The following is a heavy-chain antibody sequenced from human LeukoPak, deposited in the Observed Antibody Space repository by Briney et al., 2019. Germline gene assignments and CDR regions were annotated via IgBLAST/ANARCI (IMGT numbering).Heavy chain of an antibody. V-gene: IGHV4-34*01. J-gene: IGHJ1*01. D-gene: IGHD2-2*01. Sequence: SEPLSHTCAVYGGSFSGYYWRGLRQPPGKGGEWVGEINHSVSTNYNPSLKSRVTISLYTSKSQFSLKLSSVTAADTAVYYCARLADCSSTSCLEYFHHWGQGTLVTVSS. CDR3: ARLADCSSTSCLEYFHH. CDR2: INHSVST. CDR1: GGSFSGYY.